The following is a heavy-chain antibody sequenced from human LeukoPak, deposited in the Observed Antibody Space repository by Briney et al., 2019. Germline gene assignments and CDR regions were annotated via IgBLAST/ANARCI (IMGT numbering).Heavy chain of an antibody. CDR3: ARDGYSSSWYTLGLIYYYGMDV. CDR1: GGSFSGYY. Sequence: SETLSLTCAVYGGSFSGYYWSWIRQPPGKGLEWIGEINHSGSTNYNPSLKSRVTISVDTSKNQFSLKLSSVTAADTAVYYCARDGYSSSWYTLGLIYYYGMDVWGQGTTVTVSS. D-gene: IGHD6-13*01. V-gene: IGHV4-34*01. CDR2: INHSGST. J-gene: IGHJ6*02.